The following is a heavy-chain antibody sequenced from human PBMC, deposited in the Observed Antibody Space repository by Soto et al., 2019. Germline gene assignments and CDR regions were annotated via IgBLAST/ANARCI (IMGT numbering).Heavy chain of an antibody. Sequence: PGESLKISCKGSGYSSATYWIGWVRQMPGKGLEWMGIIYPGDSDTRYSPSFQGQVTISADKSISTAYLQWSSLKASDTAMYYCATGGYCSSTSCYNFFDYWGQGTLVTVSS. CDR3: ATGGYCSSTSCYNFFDY. CDR2: IYPGDSDT. V-gene: IGHV5-51*01. J-gene: IGHJ4*02. CDR1: GYSSATYW. D-gene: IGHD2-2*02.